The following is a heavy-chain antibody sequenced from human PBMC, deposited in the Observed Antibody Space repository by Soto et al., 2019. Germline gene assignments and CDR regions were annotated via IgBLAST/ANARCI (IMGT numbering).Heavy chain of an antibody. CDR3: ARAVAAAGTSVSVAPIFDN. Sequence: QVQLQESGPGLVKPSGTLSLTCAVSGGSISSSNWWSWVRQPPGKGLEWIGEIYHSGSTNYNPSLKSRVTISVDKSKNQFSLKLSSVTAADTAVYYCARAVAAAGTSVSVAPIFDNWGQGTLVTVSS. CDR1: GGSISSSNW. V-gene: IGHV4-4*02. J-gene: IGHJ4*02. D-gene: IGHD6-13*01. CDR2: IYHSGST.